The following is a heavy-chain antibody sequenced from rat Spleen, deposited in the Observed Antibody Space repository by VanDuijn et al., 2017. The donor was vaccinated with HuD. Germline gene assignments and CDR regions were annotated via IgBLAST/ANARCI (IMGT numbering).Heavy chain of an antibody. CDR2: IWTGGST. J-gene: IGHJ4*01. V-gene: IGHV2-30*01. Sequence: QVQLKESGPGLVQPSQTLSLTCTVSGFSLTSYNVHWVLPPPGKGLAWMGLIWTGGSTNYNSAPKSRLSISRDTSKSQVFLKMNSLQTEDIATYYCASAPSYDYDGSYYGYVMDAWGQGVSVTVSS. CDR3: ASAPSYDYDGSYYGYVMDA. D-gene: IGHD1-12*02. CDR1: GFSLTSYN.